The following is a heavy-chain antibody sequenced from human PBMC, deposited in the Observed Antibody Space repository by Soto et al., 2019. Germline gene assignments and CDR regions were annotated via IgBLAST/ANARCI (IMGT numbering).Heavy chain of an antibody. CDR3: ARTPLD. Sequence: TSETLPLTCTVSGGSLSGYYWSWIRQPPGKGLEWIGYIYYSGTTYYNPSLKSRVTISVDTSKNQFSLKLSSVTAADTAVYYCARTPLDWGQGTLVTVSS. CDR2: IYYSGTT. CDR1: GGSLSGYY. J-gene: IGHJ4*02. V-gene: IGHV4-59*06.